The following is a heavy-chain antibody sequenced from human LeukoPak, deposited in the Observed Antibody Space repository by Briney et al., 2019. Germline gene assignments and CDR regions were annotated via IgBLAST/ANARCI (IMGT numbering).Heavy chain of an antibody. CDR2: IYYSGST. CDR1: GGSISSYY. Sequence: PSETLSLTCTVSGGSISSYYWSWIRQPPGKGLEWIGYIYYSGSTNYNPSLKSRVTISVDTSKNQFSLKLSSVTAADTAVYYCAYSGSRSGGLDYWGQGTLVTVSS. V-gene: IGHV4-59*01. CDR3: AYSGSRSGGLDY. J-gene: IGHJ4*02. D-gene: IGHD1-26*01.